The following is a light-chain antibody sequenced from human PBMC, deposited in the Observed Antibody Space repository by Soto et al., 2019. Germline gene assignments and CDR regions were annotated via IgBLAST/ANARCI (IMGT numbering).Light chain of an antibody. CDR2: HAS. Sequence: DIQMTQSPSTLSAFVGDRVTITCRASQSISSWLAWYQQKPGKAPKVLIYHASSLESGVPSRFSGSGSWTEFTLTISSLQPDDFATYYCQQYSSYSGTFGQGTKVEIK. V-gene: IGKV1-5*01. CDR3: QQYSSYSGT. CDR1: QSISSW. J-gene: IGKJ1*01.